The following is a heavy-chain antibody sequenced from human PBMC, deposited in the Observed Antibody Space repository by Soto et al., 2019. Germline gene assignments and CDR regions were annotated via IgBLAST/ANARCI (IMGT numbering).Heavy chain of an antibody. V-gene: IGHV4-4*07. Sequence: SETLSLTCTASGGSISSYYWSWIRQPAGKGLEWIGRIYTSGSTNYNPSLKSRVTMSVDTSKNQFSLKLSSVTAADTAVYYCARGTAAAGAFDYWGQGTLVTVSS. CDR3: ARGTAAAGAFDY. J-gene: IGHJ4*02. CDR1: GGSISSYY. D-gene: IGHD6-13*01. CDR2: IYTSGST.